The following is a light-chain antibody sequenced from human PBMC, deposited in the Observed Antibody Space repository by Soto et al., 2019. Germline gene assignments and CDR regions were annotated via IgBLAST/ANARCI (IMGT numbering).Light chain of an antibody. J-gene: IGKJ5*01. V-gene: IGKV3-15*01. Sequence: EIGMTQSPATLSVSTGERVTLSCRASQSVKNNLTWYQQKPGQAPRLLIYDTYTRATGIPARFSGSGSGTEFTLTISSLQSEDFAVYFCQQYNNWPFSFGQGTRLEIK. CDR2: DTY. CDR1: QSVKNN. CDR3: QQYNNWPFS.